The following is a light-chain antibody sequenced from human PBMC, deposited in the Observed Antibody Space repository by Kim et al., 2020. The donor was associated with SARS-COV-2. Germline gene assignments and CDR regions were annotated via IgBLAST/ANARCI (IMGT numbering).Light chain of an antibody. CDR1: NIGGKN. Sequence: SVALGQTATITCGGDNIGGKNVHWYQQKAGQAPVVVIYRDSDRPSGVPERFSGSNSGNTATLTISRAQAGDEADYYCHVWDGSTAVFGGGTQLTVL. J-gene: IGLJ3*02. V-gene: IGLV3-9*01. CDR2: RDS. CDR3: HVWDGSTAV.